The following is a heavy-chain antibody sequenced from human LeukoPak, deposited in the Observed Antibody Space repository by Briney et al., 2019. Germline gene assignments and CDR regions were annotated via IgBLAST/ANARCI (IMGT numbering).Heavy chain of an antibody. CDR1: GFTFSSYA. J-gene: IGHJ6*03. Sequence: GGSLRLSCAASGFTFSSYAMCWVRQAPGKGLEWVSLISWDGGSTYYADSVKGRFTISRDNSKNSLYLQMNSLRAEDTALYYCAKRGSTVTPQGSYYYYMDVWGKGTTVTVSS. CDR3: AKRGSTVTPQGSYYYYMDV. D-gene: IGHD4-17*01. V-gene: IGHV3-43D*03. CDR2: ISWDGGST.